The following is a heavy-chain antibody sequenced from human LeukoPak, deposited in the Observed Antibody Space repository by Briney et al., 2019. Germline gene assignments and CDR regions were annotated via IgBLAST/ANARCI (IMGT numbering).Heavy chain of an antibody. Sequence: PGGSLRLSCAASGFTVSRNYMSWVRQAPGKGLEWVSVIYSGGRTYYADSVKGRFTISRDNSKNTLYLQMSRLRAEDTAVYYCARAGPSSSWHQFDYWGQGTLVTVSS. D-gene: IGHD6-13*01. CDR3: ARAGPSSSWHQFDY. CDR1: GFTVSRNY. V-gene: IGHV3-66*01. J-gene: IGHJ4*02. CDR2: IYSGGRT.